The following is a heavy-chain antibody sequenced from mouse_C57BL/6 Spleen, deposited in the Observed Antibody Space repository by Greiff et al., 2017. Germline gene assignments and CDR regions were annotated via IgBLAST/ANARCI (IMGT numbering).Heavy chain of an antibody. CDR2: IYPGSGNT. CDR3: ARDGYNYFDY. V-gene: IGHV1-76*01. Sequence: VQGVESGAELVRPGASVKLSCKASGYTFTDYYINWVKQRPGQGLEWIARIYPGSGNTYYHEKFKGKATLTAEKSSSTAYMQLSSLTSEDSAVYFCARDGYNYFDYWGQGTTLTVSS. D-gene: IGHD2-3*01. CDR1: GYTFTDYY. J-gene: IGHJ2*01.